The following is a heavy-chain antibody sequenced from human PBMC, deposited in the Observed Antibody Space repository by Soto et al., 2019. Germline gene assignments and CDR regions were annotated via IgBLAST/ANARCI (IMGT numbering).Heavy chain of an antibody. J-gene: IGHJ4*02. Sequence: EVQLVESGGGLVEPGGSLRLSCAASGFTFNDAWMSWVRQAPGKGLEWVGRIKSKTDSETADYAAPVKGRFTISRDDSKNTLYLQMNSLKTEDTAVYYCTTVDYSDSIGYYSLDYWGQGTLVTVSS. D-gene: IGHD3-22*01. V-gene: IGHV3-15*01. CDR3: TTVDYSDSIGYYSLDY. CDR2: IKSKTDSETA. CDR1: GFTFNDAW.